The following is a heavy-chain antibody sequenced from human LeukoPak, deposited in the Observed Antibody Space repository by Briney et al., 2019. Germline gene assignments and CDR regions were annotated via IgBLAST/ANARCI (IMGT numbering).Heavy chain of an antibody. CDR1: GYTFTSYD. D-gene: IGHD5-24*01. V-gene: IGHV1-8*01. J-gene: IGHJ4*02. CDR2: MNPNSGNT. Sequence: ASVKVSCKASGYTFTSYDINWVRQATGQGLAWMGWMNPNSGNTGYAQKFQGRATMTRNTSISTAYMELSSLRSEDTAVYYCARGRGRWLQLRPFDYWGQGTLVTVSS. CDR3: ARGRGRWLQLRPFDY.